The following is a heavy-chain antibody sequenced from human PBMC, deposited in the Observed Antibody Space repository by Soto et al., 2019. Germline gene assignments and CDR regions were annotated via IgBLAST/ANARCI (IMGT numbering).Heavy chain of an antibody. V-gene: IGHV4-39*01. D-gene: IGHD1-26*01. CDR2: IYYSGST. CDR1: GGSISSSSYY. J-gene: IGHJ5*02. CDR3: ARLKVRWELLRITHANWFDP. Sequence: SETLSLTCTVSGGSISSSSYYWGWIRQPPGKGLEWIGSIYYSGSTYYNPSLKSRVTISVDTSKNQFSLKLSSVTAADTAVYYCARLKVRWELLRITHANWFDPWGQGTLVTVSS.